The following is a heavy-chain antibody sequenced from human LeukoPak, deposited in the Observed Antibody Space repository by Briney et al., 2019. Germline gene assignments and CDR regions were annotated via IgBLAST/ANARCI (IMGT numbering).Heavy chain of an antibody. V-gene: IGHV4-31*03. J-gene: IGHJ4*02. CDR2: IYYSGST. D-gene: IGHD5-24*01. CDR3: AREMATYFDY. Sequence: SQTLSLTCTVSGGSISSGGYYWSWIRQHPGKGLEWIGYIYYSGSTHYNPSLKSRVTISVDTSKNQFSLKLSSVTAADTAVYYCAREMATYFDYWGQGTLVTVSS. CDR1: GGSISSGGYY.